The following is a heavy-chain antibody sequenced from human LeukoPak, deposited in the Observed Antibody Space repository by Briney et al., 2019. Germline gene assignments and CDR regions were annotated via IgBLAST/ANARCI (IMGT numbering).Heavy chain of an antibody. D-gene: IGHD6-19*01. J-gene: IGHJ2*01. CDR1: RFTVSSNY. V-gene: IGHV3-53*05. CDR2: IYSGGST. CDR3: AKDTGSSGWYWYFDL. Sequence: GGSLRLSCAASRFTVSSNYMSWVRQAPGKGLEWVSVIYSGGSTYYADSVKGRFTISRDNSKNSLYLQMNSLRAEDTALYYCAKDTGSSGWYWYFDLWGRGTLVTVSS.